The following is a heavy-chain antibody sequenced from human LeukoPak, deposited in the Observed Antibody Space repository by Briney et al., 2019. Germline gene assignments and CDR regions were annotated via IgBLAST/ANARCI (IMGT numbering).Heavy chain of an antibody. D-gene: IGHD3-10*01. J-gene: IGHJ4*02. CDR1: GFTFSSYV. CDR3: ARGRGLIIPLDY. V-gene: IGHV3-23*01. CDR2: ISGSGGIT. Sequence: GGSLRLSCAAPGFTFSSYVMSWVRQAPGKGQEWVSGISGSGGITYYADSVKGRFTISRDNSKNTLYLQMNSLRAEDTAVYYCARGRGLIIPLDYWGQGTLVTVSS.